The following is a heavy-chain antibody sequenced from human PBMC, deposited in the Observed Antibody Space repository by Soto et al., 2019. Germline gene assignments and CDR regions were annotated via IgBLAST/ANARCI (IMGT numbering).Heavy chain of an antibody. Sequence: QVQLVQSGAEVKKPGTSVKVSCKASGYTFTNYDINWVRQATGQGLEWMGWMNPNSGNTGYAQKFQGRVTMTRNTSINTFFMELSSLTSEDTAIYYWARAAEGSGSYFGDHWGQGTLVTVSS. CDR2: MNPNSGNT. D-gene: IGHD3-10*01. V-gene: IGHV1-8*01. CDR3: ARAAEGSGSYFGDH. J-gene: IGHJ4*02. CDR1: GYTFTNYD.